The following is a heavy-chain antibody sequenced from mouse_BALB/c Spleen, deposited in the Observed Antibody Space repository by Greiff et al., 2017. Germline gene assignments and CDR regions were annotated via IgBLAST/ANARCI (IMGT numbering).Heavy chain of an antibody. J-gene: IGHJ3*01. Sequence: EVKLVESGGGLVQPGGSLKLSCAASGFTFSSYTMSWVRQTPEKRLEWVAYISNGGGSTYYPDTVKGRFTISRDNAKNTLYLQMCSLKSEDTAMYYCARSIYDGYYSWFAYWGQGTLVTVSA. CDR1: GFTFSSYT. CDR3: ARSIYDGYYSWFAY. D-gene: IGHD2-3*01. CDR2: ISNGGGST. V-gene: IGHV5-12-2*01.